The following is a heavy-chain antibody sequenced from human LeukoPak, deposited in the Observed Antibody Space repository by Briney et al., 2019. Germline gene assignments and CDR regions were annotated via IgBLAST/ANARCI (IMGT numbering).Heavy chain of an antibody. CDR1: GFTFSSYW. D-gene: IGHD1-26*01. CDR2: IKQDGSEK. J-gene: IGHJ6*03. CDR3: ARIVGATTVYYYYYMDV. V-gene: IGHV3-7*01. Sequence: PGGSLRLSCAASGFTFSSYWMSWVHQAPGKGLEWVANIKQDGSEKYYVDSVKGRFTISRDNAKNSLYLQMNSLRAEDTAVYYCARIVGATTVYYYYYMDVWGKGTTVTVSS.